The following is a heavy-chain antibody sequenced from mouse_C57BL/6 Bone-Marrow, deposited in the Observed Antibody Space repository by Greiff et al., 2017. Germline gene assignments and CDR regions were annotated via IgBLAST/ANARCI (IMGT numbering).Heavy chain of an antibody. CDR1: GYSITSGYY. D-gene: IGHD3-2*02. V-gene: IGHV3-6*01. CDR2: ISYDGST. CDR3: ARTAQATPMDY. J-gene: IGHJ4*01. Sequence: EVQLQQSGPGLVKPSQSLSLTCSVTGYSITSGYYWNWIRQLPGNKLEWMGYISYDGSTNYNPSLKNRISITRDTSKNQFFLKLNSVTTEDTATCYCARTAQATPMDYWGQGTSVTVSS.